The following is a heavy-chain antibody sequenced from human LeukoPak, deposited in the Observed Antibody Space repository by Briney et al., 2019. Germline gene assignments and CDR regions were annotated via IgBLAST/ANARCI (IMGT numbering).Heavy chain of an antibody. J-gene: IGHJ4*02. CDR1: GFGFGAYA. Sequence: GASLGLSCAASGFGFGAYAMIWVRQAPGKGLEWVSLIHNDAATTYYADSVRGRFTVSRDNSKNTLYLEMNSLRAEDTAVYYCAKGKGGTSFNYCFDYWGQGTPVSVSS. D-gene: IGHD2/OR15-2a*01. CDR3: AKGKGGTSFNYCFDY. V-gene: IGHV3-23*03. CDR2: IHNDAATT.